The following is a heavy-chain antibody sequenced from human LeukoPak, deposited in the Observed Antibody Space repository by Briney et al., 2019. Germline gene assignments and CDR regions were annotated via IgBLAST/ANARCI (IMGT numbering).Heavy chain of an antibody. Sequence: SQTLSLTCTVSGGSISSGGYYWSWIRQHPGKGLEWIGYIYYSGSTYYNPSLKSRVTISVDTSKNQFSLKLSSVTASDTAAYYCARVNTRNWFDPWGQGTLVTVSS. CDR2: IYYSGST. J-gene: IGHJ5*02. CDR1: GGSISSGGYY. CDR3: ARVNTRNWFDP. D-gene: IGHD2-15*01. V-gene: IGHV4-31*03.